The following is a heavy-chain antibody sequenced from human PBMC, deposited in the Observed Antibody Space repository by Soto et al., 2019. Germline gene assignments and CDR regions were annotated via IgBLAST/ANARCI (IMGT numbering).Heavy chain of an antibody. CDR3: AEDRVVFWRGYPEGGFDD. D-gene: IGHD3-3*01. J-gene: IGHJ4*02. CDR1: GFNFGSYA. V-gene: IGHV3-23*01. CDR2: ISGSGGST. Sequence: GGSHRLSSTASGFNFGSYAMSWVRQKTGKGLEWVSAISGSGGSTYYADSVKGRFTISRDNSKTTLYLQLNRLRAEDTAVYYCAEDRVVFWRGYPEGGFDDGGQGTPVTVSS.